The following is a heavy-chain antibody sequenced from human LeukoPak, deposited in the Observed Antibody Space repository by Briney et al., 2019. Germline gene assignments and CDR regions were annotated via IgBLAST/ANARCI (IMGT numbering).Heavy chain of an antibody. V-gene: IGHV4-39*02. Sequence: NSSETLSLTCIVSGGSISGSSYFWGWLRQPPGKGLEWIGNIFYTGITYHNPSLQSRLIISVDTSKNQFSLRLNSVTAADTAVYYCARVGDDFWSGYIYWGQGSLVTVSS. D-gene: IGHD3-3*01. CDR2: IFYTGIT. CDR3: ARVGDDFWSGYIY. J-gene: IGHJ4*02. CDR1: GGSISGSSYF.